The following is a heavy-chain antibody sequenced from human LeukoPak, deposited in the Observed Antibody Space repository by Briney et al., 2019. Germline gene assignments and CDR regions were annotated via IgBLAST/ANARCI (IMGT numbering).Heavy chain of an antibody. CDR1: GGSISSGGYS. CDR2: IYHSGST. Sequence: PSETLSLTCAVSGGSISSGGYSWSWIRQPPGKGLEWIGYIYHSGSTYYSPSLKSRVTISVDRSKNQFSLKLSSVTAADTAVYYCARALAAAGNLYFDYWGQGTLVTVSS. V-gene: IGHV4-30-2*01. J-gene: IGHJ4*02. D-gene: IGHD6-13*01. CDR3: ARALAAAGNLYFDY.